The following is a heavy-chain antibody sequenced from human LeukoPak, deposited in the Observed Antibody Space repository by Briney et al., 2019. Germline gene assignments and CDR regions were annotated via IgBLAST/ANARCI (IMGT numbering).Heavy chain of an antibody. CDR3: AKDSESGYDFGY. V-gene: IGHV3-33*06. CDR2: IWYDGSNK. D-gene: IGHD5-12*01. CDR1: GFTFSSYG. Sequence: GRSLRLSCAASGFTFSSYGMHWVRQAPGKGLEWVAVIWYDGSNKYYADSVKGRFTISRDNSKNTLYLQMNSLRAEDTAVYYCAKDSESGYDFGYWGQGTLVTVSS. J-gene: IGHJ4*02.